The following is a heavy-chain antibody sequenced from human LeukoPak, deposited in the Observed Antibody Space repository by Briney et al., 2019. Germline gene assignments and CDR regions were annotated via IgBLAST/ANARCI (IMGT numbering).Heavy chain of an antibody. V-gene: IGHV3-30-3*01. J-gene: IGHJ3*02. CDR3: ARQKWELLIWAQALDI. Sequence: GGSLRLSCAASGFSLRNHAMHWVRQAPGKGLEWVAVISYDGNNINYVDSVKGRFTISRDNSKNTLYLQMNSLRADDTAVYYCARQKWELLIWAQALDIWGQGTMVTVSS. D-gene: IGHD1-26*01. CDR1: GFSLRNHA. CDR2: ISYDGNNI.